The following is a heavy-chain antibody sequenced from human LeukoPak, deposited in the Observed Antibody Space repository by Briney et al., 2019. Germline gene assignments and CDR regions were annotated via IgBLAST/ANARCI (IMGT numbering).Heavy chain of an antibody. CDR3: ARFLGYSGGSCYFDY. D-gene: IGHD2-15*01. V-gene: IGHV1-2*02. Sequence: ASVKVSCKASGYTFTGYYMHWVRQPPGQGLEWMGWINPKSGGTKYAQYAQKFQGRVTMTRDTSISTAYMELSSLKSDDTAVYYCARFLGYSGGSCYFDYWGQGTLVTVSS. CDR1: GYTFTGYY. CDR2: INPKSGGT. J-gene: IGHJ4*02.